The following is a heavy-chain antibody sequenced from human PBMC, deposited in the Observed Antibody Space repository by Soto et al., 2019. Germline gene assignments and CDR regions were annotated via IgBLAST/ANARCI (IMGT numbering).Heavy chain of an antibody. J-gene: IGHJ4*02. CDR2: IYHSGST. CDR3: ARDYYDSSGSNLFDY. D-gene: IGHD3-22*01. V-gene: IGHV4-4*02. CDR1: GGSISSSNW. Sequence: NPSETLSLTCAVSGGSISSSNWWSWVRQPPGKGLEWIGEIYHSGSTNYNPSLKSRVTISVDKSKNQFSLKLSPVTAADTAVYYCARDYYDSSGSNLFDYWGQGTLVTVSS.